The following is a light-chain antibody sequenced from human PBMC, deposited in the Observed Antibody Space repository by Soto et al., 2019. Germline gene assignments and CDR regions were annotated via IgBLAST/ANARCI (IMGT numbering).Light chain of an antibody. V-gene: IGKV3-11*01. CDR3: QQHSNWPPIT. CDR2: DAS. J-gene: IGKJ5*01. Sequence: ELVLTQSPATLSLSPGERTTLSCRASQSVSSNHLAWYQQKPGQAPRLLIYDASDRATGIPGRFSGSGSGTDFTLTISSLEPEDFAVYYCQQHSNWPPITFGQGTRLEIK. CDR1: QSVSSN.